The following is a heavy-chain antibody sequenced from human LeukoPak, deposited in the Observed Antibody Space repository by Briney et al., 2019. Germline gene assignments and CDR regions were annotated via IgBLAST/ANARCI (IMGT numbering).Heavy chain of an antibody. V-gene: IGHV3-21*01. J-gene: IGHJ6*04. D-gene: IGHD3-10*02. CDR3: AELGITMIGGV. CDR1: GFTFTSYS. CDR2: ISSDSTYI. Sequence: PGGSLRLSCAASGFTFTSYSSTWVRQAPGKGLEWVSSISSDSTYIYYADSVKGRFTIPRDNAKNSLYLQMNSLRAEDTAVYYCAELGITMIGGVWGKGTTVTISS.